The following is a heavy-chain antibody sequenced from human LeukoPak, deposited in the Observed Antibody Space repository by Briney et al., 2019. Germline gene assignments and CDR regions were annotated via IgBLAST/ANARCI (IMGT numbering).Heavy chain of an antibody. J-gene: IGHJ5*02. Sequence: SQTLSLTCAISGDSVSSNSVTWNWIGQSPSRGLEWLGRTYYRSTWHNGYAVSVRGRITVNPDTSKNQFSLHLNSVTPEDTAVYYCARRLTQYDCFDPWGQGILVTVSS. CDR1: GDSVSSNSVT. CDR2: TYYRSTWHN. CDR3: ARRLTQYDCFDP. D-gene: IGHD2-2*01. V-gene: IGHV6-1*01.